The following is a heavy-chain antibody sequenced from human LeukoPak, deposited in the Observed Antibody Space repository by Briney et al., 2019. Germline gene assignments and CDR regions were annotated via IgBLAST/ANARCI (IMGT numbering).Heavy chain of an antibody. V-gene: IGHV4-4*07. D-gene: IGHD1-26*01. CDR3: ARELVGATTGFIDY. J-gene: IGHJ4*02. CDR1: GGSISSYY. Sequence: SETLSLTCTVSGGSISSYYWSWIRQPAGKGLEWIGRIYTSGSTNYNPSLKSRITMSVDTSKNQFSPKLSSVTAADTAVYYCARELVGATTGFIDYWGRGTLVTVSS. CDR2: IYTSGST.